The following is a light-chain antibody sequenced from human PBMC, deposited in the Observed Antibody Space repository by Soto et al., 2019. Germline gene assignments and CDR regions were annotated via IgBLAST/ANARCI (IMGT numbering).Light chain of an antibody. CDR1: QFVSSN. CDR2: GAS. V-gene: IGKV3D-15*01. Sequence: EFVLTQSPVTLSVSPGERATLSCRASQFVSSNLSWYQQKPGQAPRLLIYGASTRATGIPARFSGSGSGTEFTLTISNLQSEDFAVYFCQQYHNWPPITFGQGTRLEIK. CDR3: QQYHNWPPIT. J-gene: IGKJ5*01.